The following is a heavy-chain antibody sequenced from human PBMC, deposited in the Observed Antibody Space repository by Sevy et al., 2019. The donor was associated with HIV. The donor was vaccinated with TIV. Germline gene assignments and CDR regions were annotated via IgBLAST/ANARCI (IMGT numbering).Heavy chain of an antibody. CDR1: GGSINSNNYS. CDR2: IYASGSS. Sequence: SETRSLTCAVSGGSINSNNYSWNWIRQPPGKGLEWIGYIYASGSSDYNPSLKSRVTISVDTSKNQFSLNLSSVTAADTAVYYCARFVDGDPLRHYYFDYWGQGTLVTVSS. V-gene: IGHV4-30-2*01. J-gene: IGHJ4*01. D-gene: IGHD1-26*01. CDR3: ARFVDGDPLRHYYFDY.